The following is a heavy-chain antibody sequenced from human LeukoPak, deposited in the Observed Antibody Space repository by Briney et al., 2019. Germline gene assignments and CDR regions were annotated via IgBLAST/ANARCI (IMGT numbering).Heavy chain of an antibody. CDR2: MNPNSGNT. J-gene: IGHJ4*02. Sequence: GASVKVSCKASGYTFTGYYMHWVRQAPGQGLEWMGWMNPNSGNTGYAQKFQGRVTITRNTSISTAYMELSSLRSEDTAVYYCARGKWGWLLQGGFDYWGQGTLVTVSS. CDR3: ARGKWGWLLQGGFDY. CDR1: GYTFTGYY. D-gene: IGHD2-21*02. V-gene: IGHV1-8*03.